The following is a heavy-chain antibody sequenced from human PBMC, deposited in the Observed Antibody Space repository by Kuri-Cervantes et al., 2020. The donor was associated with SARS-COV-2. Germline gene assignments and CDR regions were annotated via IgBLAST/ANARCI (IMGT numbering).Heavy chain of an antibody. CDR3: ARGYCSSTSCLPVDYYGMDV. D-gene: IGHD2-2*01. CDR1: GYTFTSYD. Sequence: ASVKVSCKASGYTFTSYDINWVRQATGQGLEWMGWMNPNSGNTGYAQKFQGRVTMTRNTSISTAYMELSSLRSEDTAVYYCARGYCSSTSCLPVDYYGMDVWGQGTTVTVSS. CDR2: MNPNSGNT. J-gene: IGHJ6*02. V-gene: IGHV1-8*01.